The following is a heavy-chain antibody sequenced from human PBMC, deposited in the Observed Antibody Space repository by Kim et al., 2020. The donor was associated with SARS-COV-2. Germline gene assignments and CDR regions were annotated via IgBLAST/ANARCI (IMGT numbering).Heavy chain of an antibody. J-gene: IGHJ6*02. D-gene: IGHD6-6*01. Sequence: GGSLRLSCAASGFTFSSYSMNWVRQAPGKGLEWVSSISSSSYIYYADSVKGRFTISRDNAKNSLYLQMNSLRAEDTAVYYCAIEDSSSSPSFYYYYGMDVWGQGTTVTVSS. CDR1: GFTFSSYS. CDR3: AIEDSSSSPSFYYYYGMDV. V-gene: IGHV3-21*01. CDR2: ISSSSYI.